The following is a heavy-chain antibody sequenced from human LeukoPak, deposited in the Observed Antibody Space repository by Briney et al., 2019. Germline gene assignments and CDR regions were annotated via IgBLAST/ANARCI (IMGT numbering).Heavy chain of an antibody. CDR3: AKEIWPTVTTPGRTYFDS. Sequence: GGSLRLYCAASRFTCSGYGMHWVRQAPGQGREGGAFIRFGGSNKQYADSGRGRFTVYRDKSKNTIDLPMNSLRGEDTAVYSCAKEIWPTVTTPGRTYFDSWGPGALVTVSS. CDR1: RFTCSGYG. V-gene: IGHV3-30*02. D-gene: IGHD4-17*01. J-gene: IGHJ4*02. CDR2: IRFGGSNK.